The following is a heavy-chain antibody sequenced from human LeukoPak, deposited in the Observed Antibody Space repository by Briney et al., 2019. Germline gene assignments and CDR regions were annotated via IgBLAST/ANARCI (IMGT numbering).Heavy chain of an antibody. CDR2: INHSGST. Sequence: SETQSLICAVYGGSFSGYYWSWIRQPPGKGLEWIGEINHSGSTNYNPSLNSRVTISVDTSKNQFSLKLSSVTAADTAVYYCARRGSNGFGYWGQGTLVTVSS. D-gene: IGHD6-13*01. CDR1: GGSFSGYY. CDR3: ARRGSNGFGY. J-gene: IGHJ4*02. V-gene: IGHV4-34*01.